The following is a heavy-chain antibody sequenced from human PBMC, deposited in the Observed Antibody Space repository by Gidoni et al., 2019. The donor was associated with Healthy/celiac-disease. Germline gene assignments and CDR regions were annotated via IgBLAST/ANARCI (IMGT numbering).Heavy chain of an antibody. J-gene: IGHJ6*02. Sequence: QVQLVQSGAEVKKPGSSVKVSCKASGGTFSSYAISWVRQAPGQGLEWMGGIIPILGIANYAQKFQGRVTITADKSTSTAYMELSSLRSEDTAVYYCADQGGDCGGDCRHLPVRYYYYGMDVWGQGTTVTVSS. CDR2: IIPILGIA. V-gene: IGHV1-69*10. D-gene: IGHD2-21*02. CDR3: ADQGGDCGGDCRHLPVRYYYYGMDV. CDR1: GGTFSSYA.